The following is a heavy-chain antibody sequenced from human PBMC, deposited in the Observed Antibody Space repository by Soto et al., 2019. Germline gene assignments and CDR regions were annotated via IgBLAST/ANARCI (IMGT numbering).Heavy chain of an antibody. Sequence: SETLSLTCTVSGGSISSYYWSWIRQSPGKGLEWVGYIYYGGSTNYNPSLKSRVTISVDTPKNQFSLKLSSVTAADTAVYYCAKNWNWGSLVHWGQGTLVTVS. CDR3: AKNWNWGSLVH. CDR1: GGSISSYY. V-gene: IGHV4-59*08. CDR2: IYYGGST. J-gene: IGHJ4*02. D-gene: IGHD7-27*01.